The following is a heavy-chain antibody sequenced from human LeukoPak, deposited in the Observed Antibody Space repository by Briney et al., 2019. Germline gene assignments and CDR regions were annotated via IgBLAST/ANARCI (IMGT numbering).Heavy chain of an antibody. J-gene: IGHJ3*02. D-gene: IGHD3-22*01. CDR2: IYYSGST. CDR1: GGSFNDYY. V-gene: IGHV4-59*01. CDR3: ARDLGTRYYDSSGTDAFDI. Sequence: SETLSLTCTVSGGSFNDYYWTWIRQPPGKGLEWIGRIYYSGSTNYSPSLKSRVTISVGTSKNQFSLKLSSVTAADTALYYCARDLGTRYYDSSGTDAFDIWGQGTMVTVSS.